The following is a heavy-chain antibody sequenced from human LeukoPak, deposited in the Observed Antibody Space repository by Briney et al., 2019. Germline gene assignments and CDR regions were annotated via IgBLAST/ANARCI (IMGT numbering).Heavy chain of an antibody. J-gene: IGHJ4*02. CDR1: GFTFDDYG. V-gene: IGHV3-20*04. Sequence: PGGSLRLSCAASGFTFDDYGMSWVRQAPGKGLEWVSGINWNGGSTGYAESVKGRFTISRDNAKNSLYLQMNSLRAEDTAVYYCARDRYDFWSGYYSPYFDYWGQGTLVTVSS. CDR3: ARDRYDFWSGYYSPYFDY. D-gene: IGHD3-3*01. CDR2: INWNGGST.